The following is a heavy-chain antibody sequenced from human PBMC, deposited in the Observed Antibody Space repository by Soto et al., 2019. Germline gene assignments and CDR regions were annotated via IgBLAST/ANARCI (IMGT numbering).Heavy chain of an antibody. Sequence: TSETLSLTCAVSGGSISSSNWWSWVRQPPGKGLEWIGEIYHSGSTNYNPSLKSRVTISVDTSKNQFSLKLSSVTAADTAVYYCARGYGYNYVGYWGQGTLVTVSS. CDR3: ARGYGYNYVGY. D-gene: IGHD5-18*01. CDR2: IYHSGST. J-gene: IGHJ4*02. V-gene: IGHV4-4*02. CDR1: GGSISSSNW.